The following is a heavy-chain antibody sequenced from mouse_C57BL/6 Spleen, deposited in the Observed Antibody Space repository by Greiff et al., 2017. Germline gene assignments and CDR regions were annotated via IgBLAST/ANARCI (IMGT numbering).Heavy chain of an antibody. CDR2: IYPGNGGT. V-gene: IGHV1-53*01. CDR3: ARHRNGGWFAY. Sequence: VQLQQPGTELVKPGASVKLSCKASGYTFTSYWMHWVKQRPGQGLEWIGDIYPGNGGTNYNEKFKSKATLTVDKSSSTAYMQLSSLTSEDAAVYYCARHRNGGWFAYWGQGTLVTVSA. J-gene: IGHJ3*01. CDR1: GYTFTSYW.